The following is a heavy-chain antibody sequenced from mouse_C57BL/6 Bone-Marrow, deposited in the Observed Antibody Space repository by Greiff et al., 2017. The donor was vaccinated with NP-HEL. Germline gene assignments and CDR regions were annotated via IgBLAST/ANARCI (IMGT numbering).Heavy chain of an antibody. CDR1: GYTFTSYW. D-gene: IGHD1-1*01. CDR2: IDPSDSYT. Sequence: QVQLQQPGAELVMPGASVKLSCKASGYTFTSYWMHWVKQRPGQGLEWIGEIDPSDSYTNYNQKFKGKSTLTVDKSSSTAYMQLSSLTSEDSAVYYCPRLPFLTTVVASRYFDVWGTGPTVPVSS. CDR3: PRLPFLTTVVASRYFDV. J-gene: IGHJ1*03. V-gene: IGHV1-69*01.